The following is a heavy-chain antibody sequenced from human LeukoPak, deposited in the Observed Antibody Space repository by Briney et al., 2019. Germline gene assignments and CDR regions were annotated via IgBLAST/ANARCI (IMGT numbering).Heavy chain of an antibody. CDR3: ARDSDYGVGFDY. Sequence: PGRALRLSCAASGYTFCSYVMHWVPQAPGKGLEWVAVIWQDGSNTYYADSVKGRFLLSRDNSLNTLYLQRNGLRAEDTAVYYCARDSDYGVGFDYWGQGTLVTVSS. V-gene: IGHV3-33*01. CDR1: GYTFCSYV. D-gene: IGHD4-17*01. CDR2: IWQDGSNT. J-gene: IGHJ4*02.